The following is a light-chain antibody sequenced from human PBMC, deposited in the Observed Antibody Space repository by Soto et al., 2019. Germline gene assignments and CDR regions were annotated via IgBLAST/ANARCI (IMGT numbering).Light chain of an antibody. CDR3: QQSYSTTWT. J-gene: IGKJ1*01. Sequence: DMQMTQSPSALSASVGDRVTITCRASQGISTYLNCYQQKPGKAPKLLIYAASSLQSGVPSRFSGSESETDFTLTISRLQPEDFANYSCQQSYSTTWTFGQGTKVDIK. CDR2: AAS. CDR1: QGISTY. V-gene: IGKV1-39*01.